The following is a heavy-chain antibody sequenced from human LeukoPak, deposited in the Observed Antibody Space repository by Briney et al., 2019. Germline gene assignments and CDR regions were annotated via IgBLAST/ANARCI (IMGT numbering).Heavy chain of an antibody. Sequence: ASVNVSCKASGYTFTCYYMHWVRQAPGQGLEWMGWINPNSGGTNYAQKFQGRVTMTRDTSISTAYMELSRLRSDDTAVYYCARDPDDFSSSWGDNWFDPWGQGTLVTVSS. CDR3: ARDPDDFSSSWGDNWFDP. CDR1: GYTFTCYY. D-gene: IGHD6-13*01. V-gene: IGHV1-2*02. CDR2: INPNSGGT. J-gene: IGHJ5*02.